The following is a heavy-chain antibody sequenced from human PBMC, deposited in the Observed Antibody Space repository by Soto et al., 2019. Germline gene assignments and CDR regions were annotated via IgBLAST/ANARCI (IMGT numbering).Heavy chain of an antibody. CDR3: ARHPSLGYCSSASCSHFDY. Sequence: ASVKVSCKASGYTFTSFDISWVRQANGQGLEWMGWMNPNSGNTGYAQNFQGRVTMTRNTSISTAYMELSSLRSEDSAKYYCARHPSLGYCSSASCSHFDYWGQGILVTVSS. CDR1: GYTFTSFD. J-gene: IGHJ4*02. D-gene: IGHD2-2*01. V-gene: IGHV1-8*01. CDR2: MNPNSGNT.